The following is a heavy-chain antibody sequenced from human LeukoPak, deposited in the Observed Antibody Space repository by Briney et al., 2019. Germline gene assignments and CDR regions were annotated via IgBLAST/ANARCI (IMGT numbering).Heavy chain of an antibody. D-gene: IGHD1-26*01. CDR1: GFTFSSYA. CDR2: VSYDGSNK. V-gene: IGHV3-30*04. Sequence: GGSLRLSCAASGFTFSSYAMHWVRQAPGKGLEWVAVVSYDGSNKYYANSVKGRFTISRDKSKNTLHLQMNSLGAEDTAIYYCARDTSFAVGATLDFWGQGTLVTVSS. CDR3: ARDTSFAVGATLDF. J-gene: IGHJ4*02.